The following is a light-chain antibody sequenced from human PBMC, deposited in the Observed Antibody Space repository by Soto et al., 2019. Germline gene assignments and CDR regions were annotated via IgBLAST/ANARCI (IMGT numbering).Light chain of an antibody. Sequence: DIQMTQSPSSLSASVGDRVTITCQASQDISNYLNWYQQEPGKAPKLLIFDASNVGTGVPSRFSGSGSGTDFTFTIHSLQPEDAATYYCQQYEDLPLTFGGGTKVGIK. CDR1: QDISNY. CDR3: QQYEDLPLT. CDR2: DAS. V-gene: IGKV1-33*01. J-gene: IGKJ4*01.